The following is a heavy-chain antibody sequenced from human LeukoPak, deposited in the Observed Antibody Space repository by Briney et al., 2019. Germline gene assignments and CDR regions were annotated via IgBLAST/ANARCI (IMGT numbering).Heavy chain of an antibody. Sequence: PGGSLRLSCAASGFTFSSYGMHWVRQAPGKGLEWVAVISYDGSNKYYADSVKGRFTISRDNSKNTLYLQMNSLRAEDTAVYYCARGVTIFGVVNPQFDPWGQGTLVTVSS. V-gene: IGHV3-33*05. CDR1: GFTFSSYG. CDR2: ISYDGSNK. CDR3: ARGVTIFGVVNPQFDP. D-gene: IGHD3-3*01. J-gene: IGHJ5*02.